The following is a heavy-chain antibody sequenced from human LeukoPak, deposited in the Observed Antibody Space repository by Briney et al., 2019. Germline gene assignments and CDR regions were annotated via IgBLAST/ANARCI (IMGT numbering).Heavy chain of an antibody. J-gene: IGHJ6*02. CDR2: IKQDGSEK. V-gene: IGHV3-7*03. Sequence: GGSLRLSCAASGFTFSNYWMSWVRQAPGKGLEWVANIKQDGSEKYYVDSVKGRFTISRDNAKNSLYLQMNSLRAEDTALYYCAKDILWFGERPPGYYGMDVWGQGTTVTVSS. CDR1: GFTFSNYW. D-gene: IGHD3-10*01. CDR3: AKDILWFGERPPGYYGMDV.